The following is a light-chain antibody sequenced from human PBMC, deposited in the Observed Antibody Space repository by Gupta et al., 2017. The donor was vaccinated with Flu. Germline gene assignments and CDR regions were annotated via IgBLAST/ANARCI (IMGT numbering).Light chain of an antibody. J-gene: IGLJ3*02. Sequence: SPGQTASIACSGDKLGNNFVSRYQQKPGQSPVLVIYQDSKRPSGIPERFSGSNSGNTATLTISGTQAMDEADFYCQTWDSSTGVFGGGTKLTVL. V-gene: IGLV3-1*01. CDR2: QDS. CDR1: KLGNNF. CDR3: QTWDSSTGV.